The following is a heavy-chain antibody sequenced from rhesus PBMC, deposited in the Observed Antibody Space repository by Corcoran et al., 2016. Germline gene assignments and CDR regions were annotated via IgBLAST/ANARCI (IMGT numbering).Heavy chain of an antibody. J-gene: IGHJ4*01. CDR1: GFTFSSYW. D-gene: IGHD5-42*01. CDR3: AKARGYSGYSSFDY. CDR2: INSGGGST. Sequence: EVQLVESGGGLAKPGGSLRLSCAASGFTFSSYWMNWVRQAPGKGLEWVSAINSGGGSTYYAYSVKGRFTISRDNSKNTLSLQMNSLRAEDTAVYYCAKARGYSGYSSFDYWGQGVLVTVSS. V-gene: IGHV3S25*01.